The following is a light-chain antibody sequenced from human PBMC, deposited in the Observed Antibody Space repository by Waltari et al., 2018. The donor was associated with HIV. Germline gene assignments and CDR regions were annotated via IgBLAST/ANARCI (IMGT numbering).Light chain of an antibody. V-gene: IGKV3-20*01. Sequence: EIVLSQSPGTLSLSPGERATLSCRASQSVDSSYLAWYQQKPGQAPRLLLYGGSTRATGIPDRFSGSGSGKDFTLAISRLEPEDVAVYFCQQYGSSPPITFGQGTRLEIK. CDR1: QSVDSSY. CDR2: GGS. J-gene: IGKJ5*01. CDR3: QQYGSSPPIT.